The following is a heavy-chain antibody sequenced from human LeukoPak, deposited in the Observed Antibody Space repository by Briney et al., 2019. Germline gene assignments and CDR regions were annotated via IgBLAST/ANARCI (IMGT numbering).Heavy chain of an antibody. D-gene: IGHD4-17*01. CDR3: ARDAGYGDYSQGY. CDR1: GGTFSSYA. V-gene: IGHV1-69*04. Sequence: ASVKVSCKASGGTFSSYAISWVRQAPGQGLEWMGRIIPIFGIANYAQKFQGRLTITADKSTSTAYMEVSSLRSEDTAVYYCARDAGYGDYSQGYWGQGTLVTVSS. J-gene: IGHJ4*02. CDR2: IIPIFGIA.